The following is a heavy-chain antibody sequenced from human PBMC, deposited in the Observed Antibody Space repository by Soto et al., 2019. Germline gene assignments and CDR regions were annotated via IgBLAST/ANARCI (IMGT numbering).Heavy chain of an antibody. CDR1: GDSITSSNW. CDR2: IYHSGAT. V-gene: IGHV4-4*02. Sequence: QVHLQASGPGLVKPSGTLSLTCAVSGDSITSSNWWSWVRQAPGKGLEWIGEIYHSGATTYNPSLRNRATISVDPSNNHFSLQLTSVTAADTAVYFCARDLGTGTDYGGRGTLVTVAS. D-gene: IGHD1-1*01. J-gene: IGHJ4*02. CDR3: ARDLGTGTDY.